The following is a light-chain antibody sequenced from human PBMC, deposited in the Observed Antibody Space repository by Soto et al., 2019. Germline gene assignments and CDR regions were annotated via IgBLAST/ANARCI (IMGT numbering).Light chain of an antibody. J-gene: IGKJ1*01. CDR2: GAS. CDR3: QQYSSSRT. CDR1: QSVSNSY. V-gene: IGKV3-20*01. Sequence: VFTPSPCTLSLSPGERATLSCRASQSVSNSYLAWYQQKPGQAPRLLIYGASSRATGIPDRFSGSGSGTDFTLTISRLEPEDFAVYYCQQYSSSRTFGQGTKVDIK.